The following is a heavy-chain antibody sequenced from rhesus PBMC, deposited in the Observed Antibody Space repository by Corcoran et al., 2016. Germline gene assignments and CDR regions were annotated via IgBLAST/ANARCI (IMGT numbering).Heavy chain of an antibody. J-gene: IGHJ2*01. Sequence: EVQLVESGGGLVQPGGSLRLSCAASGFTFSSYGMHWVHQVPGKGLEWVAVISDDGSKKYYACPAKDRFTIARCNFKNMLYLQMNNLKLEDTAVYYCASGGYVSRHYYYFDLWGPGTPITIAS. CDR1: GFTFSSYG. CDR3: ASGGYVSRHYYYFDL. CDR2: ISDDGSKK. V-gene: IGHV3-54*02. D-gene: IGHD4-29*01.